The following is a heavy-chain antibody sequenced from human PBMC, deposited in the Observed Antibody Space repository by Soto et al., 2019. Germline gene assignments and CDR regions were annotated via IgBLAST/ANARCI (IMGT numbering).Heavy chain of an antibody. D-gene: IGHD3-10*01. Sequence: QVKLVESGGGVVQPGRSLRLSCAASGFTFSNYGMQWVRQSPGKGLEWLADIWYDGSNKYYADSVKGRLTISRDNSKNTVYLKMNNLRDDERAVYYCAGDRVRADYWGQGTLVTVSS. J-gene: IGHJ4*02. CDR1: GFTFSNYG. CDR3: AGDRVRADY. CDR2: IWYDGSNK. V-gene: IGHV3-33*01.